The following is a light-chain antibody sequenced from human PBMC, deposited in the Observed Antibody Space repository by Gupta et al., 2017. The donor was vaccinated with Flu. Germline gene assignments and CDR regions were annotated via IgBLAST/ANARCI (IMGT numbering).Light chain of an antibody. CDR3: SSYAGSNNLV. J-gene: IGLJ2*01. Sequence: QSALTQPPSASGSPGQSVTISCTGTSSDVGGYNYVSWYQQHPGKAPKLMIYEVSKRPSGVPGRFSGSKSGNTASLTVSGLQAEDDAYYYCSSYAGSNNLVFGGGTKLTVL. V-gene: IGLV2-8*01. CDR2: EVS. CDR1: SSDVGGYNY.